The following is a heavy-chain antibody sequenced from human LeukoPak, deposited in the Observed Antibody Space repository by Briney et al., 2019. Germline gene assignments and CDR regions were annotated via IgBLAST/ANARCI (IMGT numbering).Heavy chain of an antibody. CDR1: GFTFSTYW. CDR3: ARDSAGNDY. V-gene: IGHV3-7*01. J-gene: IGHJ4*02. CDR2: IEQDGSEK. D-gene: IGHD6-13*01. Sequence: GGSLRLSCAASGFTFSTYWMSWVRQAPGKGLEWVANIEQDGSEKYYVDSVKGRFTISRDNAKNSLYLQMNSLRAEGTAMYYCARDSAGNDYWGQGTLVTVSS.